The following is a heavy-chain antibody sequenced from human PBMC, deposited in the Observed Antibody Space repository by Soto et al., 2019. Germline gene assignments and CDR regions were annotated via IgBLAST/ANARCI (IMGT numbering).Heavy chain of an antibody. CDR3: ARDGKWVLGRDPYYYYGMDV. CDR2: IYTSGRT. CDR1: DGSISSYD. D-gene: IGHD3-16*01. V-gene: IGHV4-4*07. Sequence: SETLSLTCTVSDGSISSYDWSWIRQRAGKGLEWIGRIYTSGRTNYNPSLKSRVTMSVDTSKNQFSLKLSSVTAADTAVYYCARDGKWVLGRDPYYYYGMDVWGQGTTVTVSS. J-gene: IGHJ6*02.